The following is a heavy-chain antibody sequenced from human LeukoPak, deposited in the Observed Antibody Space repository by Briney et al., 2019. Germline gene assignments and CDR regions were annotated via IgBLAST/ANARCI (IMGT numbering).Heavy chain of an antibody. V-gene: IGHV4-38-2*02. CDR2: MFHSGST. CDR3: ARDSGTTGEVKFDP. D-gene: IGHD3-10*01. J-gene: IGHJ5*02. CDR1: GYSITRGYF. Sequence: SETLSLTCTVSGYSITRGYFWGWIRQSPGKGLEWIASMFHSGSTYYNPSLKSRVTMSIDTSKNQFSLNLISVTAADTAVYYCARDSGTTGEVKFDPWGQGTLVTVSS.